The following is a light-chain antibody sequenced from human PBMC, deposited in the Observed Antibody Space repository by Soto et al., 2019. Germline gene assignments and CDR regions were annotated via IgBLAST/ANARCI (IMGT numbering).Light chain of an antibody. CDR3: QQRSNRIT. CDR2: DIS. V-gene: IGKV3-11*01. J-gene: IGKJ5*01. CDR1: QNVAGS. Sequence: EFVLTQSPGTLSLSPGERATLSCRASQNVAGSLAWYQQKPGQAPRLLIYDISTRAAAIPARFSGSGSGTDFTLTVSSLEPEDFALYYCQQRSNRITFGQGTRLEIK.